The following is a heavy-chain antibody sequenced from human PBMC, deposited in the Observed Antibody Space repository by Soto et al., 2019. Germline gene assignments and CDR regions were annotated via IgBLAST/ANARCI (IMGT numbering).Heavy chain of an antibody. V-gene: IGHV3-9*01. Sequence: EVQLVESGGALVQPGRSLRLSCAASGFSFDDYAMHWVRQAPGKGLEWVSGFSWNSATIGYADSVKGRFTISRDNAKNSLYLHMNSLRPEDTAVYYCAKESAAYSGGWPAMDVWGQGTTVTVSS. CDR2: FSWNSATI. CDR1: GFSFDDYA. J-gene: IGHJ6*02. CDR3: AKESAAYSGGWPAMDV. D-gene: IGHD6-19*01.